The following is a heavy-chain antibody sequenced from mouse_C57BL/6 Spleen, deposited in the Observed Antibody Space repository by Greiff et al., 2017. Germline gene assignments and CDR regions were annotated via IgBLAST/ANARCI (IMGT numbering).Heavy chain of an antibody. J-gene: IGHJ4*01. V-gene: IGHV1-55*01. CDR1: GYTFTTYW. Sequence: QVQLQQPGAELVKPGASVKMSCKASGYTFTTYWITWVKQRPGQGLEWIGDIYPGSGSTNYNEKFKSKATLTVDTSSSTAYMQLSSLTSEDSAVYYCARRGSTVVGADVWGQGTSVTVSS. CDR3: ARRGSTVVGADV. CDR2: IYPGSGST. D-gene: IGHD1-1*01.